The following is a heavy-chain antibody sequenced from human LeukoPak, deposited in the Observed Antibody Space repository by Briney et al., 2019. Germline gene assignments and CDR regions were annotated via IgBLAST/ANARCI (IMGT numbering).Heavy chain of an antibody. D-gene: IGHD2-2*03. J-gene: IGHJ4*02. CDR3: ARDGVNWILDY. Sequence: SETLSLTCTVSGGSISGSYWRWIRQPPGKGLEWIGYIYYSGSTNYNPSLKSRVTISVDTSKNQFSLKLSSVTAADTAVYYCARDGVNWILDYWGQGTLVTVSS. CDR1: GGSISGSY. V-gene: IGHV4-59*01. CDR2: IYYSGST.